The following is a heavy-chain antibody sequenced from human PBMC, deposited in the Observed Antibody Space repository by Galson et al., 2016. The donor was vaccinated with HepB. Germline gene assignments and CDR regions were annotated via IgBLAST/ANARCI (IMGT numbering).Heavy chain of an antibody. D-gene: IGHD3-10*01. J-gene: IGHJ2*01. CDR2: IYYSGST. Sequence: ETLSLTCTVSGGSISTYYWNWIRQPPGKGLEWIGYIYYSGSTNYNPSLKSRVTLSVDTSKNQFSLKLTSVTAADTAVYYCARDSAGSFDLWGRGTLVTVAS. V-gene: IGHV4-59*01. CDR3: ARDSAGSFDL. CDR1: GGSISTYY.